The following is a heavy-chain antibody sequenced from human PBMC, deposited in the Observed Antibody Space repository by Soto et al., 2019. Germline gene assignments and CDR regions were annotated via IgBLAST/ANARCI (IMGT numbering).Heavy chain of an antibody. D-gene: IGHD3-3*01. V-gene: IGHV1-58*01. CDR2: IVVCSGNT. CDR3: AADPTIYSSTICGVAPGYYGMDV. J-gene: IGHJ6*02. Sequence: GASVKVPCKASGFTFTSSSVQWVRQARGQRLEWIGWIVVCSGNTNYAQKFQERVTITRDMSTSTAYMELSSLRSEDTAVYYCAADPTIYSSTICGVAPGYYGMDVWGQGTTVTVSS. CDR1: GFTFTSSS.